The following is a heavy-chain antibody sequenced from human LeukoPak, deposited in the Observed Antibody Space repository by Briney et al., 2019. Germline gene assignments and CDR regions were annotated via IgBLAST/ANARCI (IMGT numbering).Heavy chain of an antibody. CDR1: GFTFSSYS. CDR3: ASMYSSGWYNAGGY. V-gene: IGHV3-21*01. CDR2: ISSSSSYI. Sequence: GGSLRRSCAASGFTFSSYSMNWVRQAPGKGLEWVSSISSSSSYIYYADSVKGRFTISRDNAKNSLYLQMNSLRDEDTAVYYCASMYSSGWYNAGGYWGQGTLVTVSS. J-gene: IGHJ4*02. D-gene: IGHD6-19*01.